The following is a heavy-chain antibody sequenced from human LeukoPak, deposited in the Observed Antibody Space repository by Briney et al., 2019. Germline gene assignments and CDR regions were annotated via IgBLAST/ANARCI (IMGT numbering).Heavy chain of an antibody. J-gene: IGHJ4*02. CDR2: IHYTGNT. V-gene: IGHV4-39*01. CDR3: ARHSSRLRHFDS. D-gene: IGHD2-15*01. Sequence: SETLSLTCTVSGGSVGSSAFYRGWIRQPPRKGLEWIGSIHYTGNTYYNSSLRNRVTISVDSSRNQFSLRLTSVTAADTAVYYCARHSSRLRHFDSWGQGTLVTVSS. CDR1: GGSVGSSAFY.